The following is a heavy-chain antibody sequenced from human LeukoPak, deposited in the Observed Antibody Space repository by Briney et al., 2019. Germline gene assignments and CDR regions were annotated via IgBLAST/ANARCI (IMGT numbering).Heavy chain of an antibody. J-gene: IGHJ4*02. CDR2: ISAYNGNT. D-gene: IGHD2-8*01. Sequence: AAVKVSCKASGYTFTSYGISWVRQAPGQGLEWMGWISAYNGNTNYAQKLQGRVTMTTDTSTSTAYMELRSLRSDDTAVYYCARDTNGGLPNYFDYWGQGTLVTVSS. CDR1: GYTFTSYG. V-gene: IGHV1-18*01. CDR3: ARDTNGGLPNYFDY.